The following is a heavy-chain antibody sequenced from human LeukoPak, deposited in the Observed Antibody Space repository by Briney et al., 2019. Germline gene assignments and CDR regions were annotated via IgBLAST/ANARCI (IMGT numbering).Heavy chain of an antibody. CDR3: ARESSGTYYNPRGYMDV. J-gene: IGHJ6*03. CDR2: IFTSGIT. CDR1: GGSISIYY. V-gene: IGHV4-4*07. Sequence: SETLSLTCTVSGGSISIYYWNWIRQPAGKGLEWIGRIFTSGITNYNPSLKSRVTVSVDTSKNQFSLNLSSVSAADTAVYYCARESSGTYYNPRGYMDVWGKGTTVTVSS. D-gene: IGHD3-10*01.